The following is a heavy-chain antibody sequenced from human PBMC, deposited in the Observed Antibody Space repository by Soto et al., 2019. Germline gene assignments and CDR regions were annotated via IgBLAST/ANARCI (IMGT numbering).Heavy chain of an antibody. CDR1: GLSVSNNY. CDR3: ARLGVFATVTTKRDYYYGMDV. Sequence: GGSLRLSCAPSGLSVSNNYMSWVRQAPGKGLEWVSVIYSGGTTHYAGAVRGRFTISRDIFKNMLYLGMKNLRVEDTAVYYCARLGVFATVTTKRDYYYGMDVWGQGT. V-gene: IGHV3-66*04. J-gene: IGHJ6*02. D-gene: IGHD4-17*01. CDR2: IYSGGTT.